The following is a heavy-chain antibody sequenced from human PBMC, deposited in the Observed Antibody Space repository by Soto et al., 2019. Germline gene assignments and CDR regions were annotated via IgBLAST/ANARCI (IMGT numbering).Heavy chain of an antibody. CDR3: NSDSSRWPYYYGMDV. CDR2: IRSKAYGGTT. J-gene: IGHJ6*02. D-gene: IGHD6-13*01. CDR1: GFTFGDYA. Sequence: SLRLSCTASGFTFGDYAMSWFRQAPGKGLEWVGFIRSKAYGGTTEYAASVKGRFTISRDDSKSIAYLQMNSLKTEDTAVYYCNSDSSRWPYYYGMDVWGQGTTVTVSS. V-gene: IGHV3-49*03.